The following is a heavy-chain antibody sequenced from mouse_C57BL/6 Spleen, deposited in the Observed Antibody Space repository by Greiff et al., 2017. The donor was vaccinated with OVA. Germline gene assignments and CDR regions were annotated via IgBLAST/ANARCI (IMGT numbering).Heavy chain of an antibody. D-gene: IGHD1-1*01. V-gene: IGHV8-8*01. CDR1: GFSLSTFGMG. J-gene: IGHJ2*01. CDR3: ARMTTTVVAGDY. Sequence: QVTLKVSGPGILQPSQTLSLTCSFSGFSLSTFGMGVGWIRQPPGKGLEWLAHIWWDDDKYYNPALKSRLTISKDTSKNQVFLKIANVDTADTATYYCARMTTTVVAGDYWGQGTTLTVSS. CDR2: IWWDDDK.